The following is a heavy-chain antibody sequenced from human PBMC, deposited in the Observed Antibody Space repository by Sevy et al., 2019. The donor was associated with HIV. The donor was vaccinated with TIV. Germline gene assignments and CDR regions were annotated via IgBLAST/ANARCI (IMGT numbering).Heavy chain of an antibody. V-gene: IGHV1-2*02. D-gene: IGHD3-22*01. Sequence: ASVKVSCKASGYTFTGYYMHWVRQAPGQGLEWMGWINPNSGGTNSGQKFQGRVTMTRDTSISTAYMELSRLRSDDTAVYFCARVKSRGDRYYYDSRGSVDAFDMWGQGTMVTVSS. CDR2: INPNSGGT. CDR3: ARVKSRGDRYYYDSRGSVDAFDM. CDR1: GYTFTGYY. J-gene: IGHJ3*02.